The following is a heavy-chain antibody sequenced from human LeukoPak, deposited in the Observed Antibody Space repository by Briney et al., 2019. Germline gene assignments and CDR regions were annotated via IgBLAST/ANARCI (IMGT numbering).Heavy chain of an antibody. CDR2: NSAYNDNT. D-gene: IGHD3-3*01. V-gene: IGHV1-18*01. CDR3: AKTFYDFWSGFSNYDSFHI. Sequence: ASVKVSCKASGYTFTNYGIIWVRQAPGRGLEWMGWNSAYNDNTNYAQKFQGRVTMTTDTSTNTAYMELRSLTSDDTAVYYCAKTFYDFWSGFSNYDSFHIWGQGTLVTVSS. CDR1: GYTFTNYG. J-gene: IGHJ3*02.